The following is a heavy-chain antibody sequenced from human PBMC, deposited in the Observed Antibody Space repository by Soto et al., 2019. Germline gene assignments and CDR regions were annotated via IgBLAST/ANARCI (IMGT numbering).Heavy chain of an antibody. CDR2: TYYRSKWYN. V-gene: IGHV6-1*01. Sequence: SQTLSLPCAISGDSVSSNSAAWNWIRQSPSRGLEWLGRTYYRSKWYNDYAVSVKSRITINPDTSKNQFSLQLNSVTPEDTAVYYCARLAVAGTGTYYYGMDVWGQGTTVTVSS. CDR3: ARLAVAGTGTYYYGMDV. CDR1: GDSVSSNSAA. J-gene: IGHJ6*02. D-gene: IGHD6-19*01.